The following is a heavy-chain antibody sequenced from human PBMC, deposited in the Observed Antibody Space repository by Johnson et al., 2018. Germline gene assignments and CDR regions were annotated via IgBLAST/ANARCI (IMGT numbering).Heavy chain of an antibody. CDR2: ISYDGSNK. V-gene: IGHV3-30*03. D-gene: IGHD6-13*01. CDR3: ARDWVAAAGHEYFQH. Sequence: QLVESGGGVVQPGRSLRLSCAASGFTFSSYGMHWVRQAPGKGLEWVAVISYDGSNKYYADSVKGRFTISRDNSKNTLYLQMNSRRAEDTAVYYCARDWVAAAGHEYFQHWGQGTLVTVSS. CDR1: GFTFSSYG. J-gene: IGHJ1*01.